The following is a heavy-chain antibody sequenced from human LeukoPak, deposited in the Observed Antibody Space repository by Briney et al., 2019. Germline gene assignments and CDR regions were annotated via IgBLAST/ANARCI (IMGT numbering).Heavy chain of an antibody. Sequence: SETLSLTCTVSGGSISSSSYYWGWIRQPPGKGLEWIGSIYYSGNTYYNPSLKSRVTLSVDTSKNQFSLKLSSVTAADTAVYYCARGGYSYGPPSNGMDVWGQGTTVTVSS. J-gene: IGHJ6*02. CDR3: ARGGYSYGPPSNGMDV. CDR2: IYYSGNT. D-gene: IGHD5-18*01. V-gene: IGHV4-39*01. CDR1: GGSISSSSYY.